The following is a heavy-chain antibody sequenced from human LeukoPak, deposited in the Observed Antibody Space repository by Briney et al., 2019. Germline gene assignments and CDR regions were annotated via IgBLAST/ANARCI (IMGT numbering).Heavy chain of an antibody. Sequence: SETLSLTCTVSGDSISSYYWSRIRQPPGKGLEWIGYIYYSGSTNYNPSLKSRVTISVDTSKNQFSLKLSSVTAADTAVYYCARGVVIEYYDSSGYYYYFDYWGQGALVTVSS. D-gene: IGHD3-22*01. J-gene: IGHJ4*02. CDR1: GDSISSYY. CDR3: ARGVVIEYYDSSGYYYYFDY. V-gene: IGHV4-59*01. CDR2: IYYSGST.